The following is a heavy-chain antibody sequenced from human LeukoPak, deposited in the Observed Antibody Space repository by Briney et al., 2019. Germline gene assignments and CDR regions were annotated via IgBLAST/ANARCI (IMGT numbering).Heavy chain of an antibody. CDR3: ARGPQGRKQWLVTSYFDY. Sequence: SETLSLTCALYGGSFSGYYWSWIRQPPGKGLEWIGEINHSGSTNYNPSLKSRVTISVDTSKNQFSLKLSSVTAADTAVYYCARGPQGRKQWLVTSYFDYWGQGTLVTVSS. V-gene: IGHV4-34*01. CDR2: INHSGST. CDR1: GGSFSGYY. D-gene: IGHD6-19*01. J-gene: IGHJ4*02.